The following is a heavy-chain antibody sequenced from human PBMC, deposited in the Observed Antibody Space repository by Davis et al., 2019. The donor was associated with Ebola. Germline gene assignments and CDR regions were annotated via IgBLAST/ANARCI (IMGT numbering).Heavy chain of an antibody. CDR3: AKRGERQWLPLDY. V-gene: IGHV3-23*01. CDR1: GFTFSSYA. CDR2: ISAIGGDT. J-gene: IGHJ4*02. Sequence: GGSLRLSCAASGFTFSSYAMSWVRQAPGKGLEWVSRISAIGGDTYYADSVKGRFTISRDNSKNTLNLQMKSLRAEDTAVYYCAKRGERQWLPLDYWGQGTLVTVSS. D-gene: IGHD6-19*01.